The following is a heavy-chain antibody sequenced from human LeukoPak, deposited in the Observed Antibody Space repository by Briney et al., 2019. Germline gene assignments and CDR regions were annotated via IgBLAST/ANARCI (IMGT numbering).Heavy chain of an antibody. CDR3: ARDSSDFDWLQYWYFDL. Sequence: AASVKVSCKASGYTFTSYGISWVRQAPGQGLEWMGWISAYNGNTNYAQKLQGRVTMTTDTSTSTAYMELRSLRSDDTAVYYCARDSSDFDWLQYWYFDLWGRGTLVTVSS. D-gene: IGHD3-9*01. J-gene: IGHJ2*01. V-gene: IGHV1-18*01. CDR2: ISAYNGNT. CDR1: GYTFTSYG.